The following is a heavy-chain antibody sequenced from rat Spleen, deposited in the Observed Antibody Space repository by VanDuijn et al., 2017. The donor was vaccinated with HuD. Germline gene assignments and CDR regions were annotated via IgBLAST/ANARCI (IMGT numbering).Heavy chain of an antibody. V-gene: IGHV2-1*01. CDR3: TRSYGGYSQHWFVY. D-gene: IGHD1-11*01. J-gene: IGHJ3*01. CDR2: IWGNGST. Sequence: QVQLKESGPGLVQPSQTPSLTCTVSGFSLISYSVHWIRQPPGKGLEWMGGIWGNGSTASNSALKSRLNITRDTSKSQVFLKINSRQSDDTATYFCTRSYGGYSQHWFVYWGQGTLVTVSS. CDR1: GFSLISYS.